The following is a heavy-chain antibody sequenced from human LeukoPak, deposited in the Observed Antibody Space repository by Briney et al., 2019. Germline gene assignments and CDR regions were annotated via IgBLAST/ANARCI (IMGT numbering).Heavy chain of an antibody. D-gene: IGHD3-9*01. V-gene: IGHV3-48*04. J-gene: IGHJ6*03. Sequence: PGGSLRLSCAASGFSFSSYTMNWVRQAPGKGLEWVSYISSGSATIYYADSVKGRFTISRDNAKNSLYLQMNSLRAEDTAVYYCTREFHDLLTGDTYYYYMDVWGRGTTVTVSS. CDR1: GFSFSSYT. CDR3: TREFHDLLTGDTYYYYMDV. CDR2: ISSGSATI.